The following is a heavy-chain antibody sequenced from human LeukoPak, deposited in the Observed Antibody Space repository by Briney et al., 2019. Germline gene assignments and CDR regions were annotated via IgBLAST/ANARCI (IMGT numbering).Heavy chain of an antibody. J-gene: IGHJ6*02. V-gene: IGHV1-18*01. Sequence: GASVKVSCKASGYTFTSYGISWVRQAPGQGLEWMGWISGYNGNTNHAQRFQGRLTMTTDTSTSTAYMELRSLRSDDTAVYYCARDWHYAMDVWGQGTTVTVSS. CDR2: ISGYNGNT. CDR1: GYTFTSYG. CDR3: ARDWHYAMDV.